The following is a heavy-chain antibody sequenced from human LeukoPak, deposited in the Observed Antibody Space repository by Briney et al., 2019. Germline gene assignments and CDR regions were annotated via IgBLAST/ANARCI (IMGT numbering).Heavy chain of an antibody. CDR3: AKDRLIQSYSGYDYAFLV. D-gene: IGHD5-12*01. CDR2: VRNDGSNK. J-gene: IGHJ4*02. CDR1: RLTFIGYG. V-gene: IGHV3-30*02. Sequence: GPSLRLSFAASRLTFIGYGMDWGRQAPGRRLGSGAFVRNDGSNKYYADSVKGRFTISRDNSKNTLYLQMNSLRAEDTAVYYCAKDRLIQSYSGYDYAFLVWGQGTLVTVSS.